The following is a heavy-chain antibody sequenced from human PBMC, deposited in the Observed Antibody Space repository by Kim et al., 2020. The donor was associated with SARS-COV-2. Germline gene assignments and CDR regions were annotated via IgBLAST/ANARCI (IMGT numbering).Heavy chain of an antibody. D-gene: IGHD3-9*01. V-gene: IGHV3-23*01. CDR2: IRGGGAGT. J-gene: IGHJ3*02. CDR1: GFTFSNYA. Sequence: GGSLRLSCAASGFTFSNYAMSWVRQAPGKGLEWVSYIRGGGAGTLYADSVKGRCTISRDNSRNTLSLQLNSLRAEDTAIYYCAKCLSGWCNDAFDIWGLGTMVTVSS. CDR3: AKCLSGWCNDAFDI.